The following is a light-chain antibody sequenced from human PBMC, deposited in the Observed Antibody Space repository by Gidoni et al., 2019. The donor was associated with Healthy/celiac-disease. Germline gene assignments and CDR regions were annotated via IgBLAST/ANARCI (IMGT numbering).Light chain of an antibody. CDR2: WAS. V-gene: IGKV4-1*01. J-gene: IGKJ3*01. Sequence: DIVMTQSPDSLAVSLGERATSNCKSSQSVLYSPNHKNYLAWYQQKPGQPPKLLIYWASTRESGVPDRFSGSGSGTDFTLTISSLQAEDVAVYYCQQYYSTPYTFGPGTKVDIK. CDR1: QSVLYSPNHKNY. CDR3: QQYYSTPYT.